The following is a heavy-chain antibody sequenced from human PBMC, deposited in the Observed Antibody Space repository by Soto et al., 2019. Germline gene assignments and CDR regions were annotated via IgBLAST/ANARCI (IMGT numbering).Heavy chain of an antibody. D-gene: IGHD1-1*01. CDR2: VFYTGSS. V-gene: IGHV4-39*01. CDR1: GDSMRSSRLD. CDR3: ARHGHVRERPFYYYGMDV. Sequence: KTSETLSLTCDVSGDSMRSSRLDWGWFRQPPGKGLEWIATVFYTGSSYYNSSLQSRATISVDTSKNRISLDLRSVTAADTAIYYCARHGHVRERPFYYYGMDVWGQGTTVTVSS. J-gene: IGHJ6*02.